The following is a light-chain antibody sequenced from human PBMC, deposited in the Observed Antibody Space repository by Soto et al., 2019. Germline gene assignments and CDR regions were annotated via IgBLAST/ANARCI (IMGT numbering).Light chain of an antibody. J-gene: IGLJ1*01. CDR3: SSYTGNANILYV. CDR2: EVT. V-gene: IGLV2-8*01. CDR1: SSDVGAYNY. Sequence: QSALIQPPSASGSPGQSVTISCTGTSSDVGAYNYVSWYQLHPGKAPKLIISEVTKRPSGVPDRFSGSKSGNTASLTVSGLQAEDEADYHSSSYTGNANILYVFGSGTQLTVL.